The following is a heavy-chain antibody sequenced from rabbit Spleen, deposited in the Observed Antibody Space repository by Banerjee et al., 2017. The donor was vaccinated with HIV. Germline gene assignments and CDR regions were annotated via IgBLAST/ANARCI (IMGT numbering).Heavy chain of an antibody. Sequence: QEQLVESGGGLVRPEGSLKLSCTASGFSFSNKAVMCWVRQAPGKGLEWIACIGTGVGDTYYASWAKGRFTISKTSSTTVTLQMTSLTAADTATYFCARETSSGWGVVSFYFNLWGPGTLVTVS. CDR2: IGTGVGDT. D-gene: IGHD4-1*01. V-gene: IGHV1S45*01. CDR3: ARETSSGWGVVSFYFNL. CDR1: GFSFSNKAV. J-gene: IGHJ4*01.